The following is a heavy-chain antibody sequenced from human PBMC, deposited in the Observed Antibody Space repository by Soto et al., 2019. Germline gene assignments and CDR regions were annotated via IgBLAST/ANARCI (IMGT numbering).Heavy chain of an antibody. CDR2: TRNKPNKYTT. J-gene: IGHJ4*02. CDR1: GFSFSDHY. CDR3: ARDTAGSYDYYFDY. D-gene: IGHD1-26*01. V-gene: IGHV3-72*01. Sequence: EVQLVESGGGLVQPGGSLRLSCAASGFSFSDHYMDWVRQAPGKGLEWIGRTRNKPNKYTTQYAASVKGRFTISRDDSKNSLYLQMNSLKTEDTAVYYCARDTAGSYDYYFDYRGQGTLVTVSS.